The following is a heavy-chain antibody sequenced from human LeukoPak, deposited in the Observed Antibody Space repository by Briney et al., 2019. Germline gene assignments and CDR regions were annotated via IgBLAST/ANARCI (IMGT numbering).Heavy chain of an antibody. CDR3: ARDGPPGGDY. D-gene: IGHD3-10*01. Sequence: ASVKVSCKASGYTFTSYYMHWVRQAPGQGLEWMGIINPSGGGTSYAQKFQGRVTMTRDTSTSTVYMELSSVRSEDTAVYYCARDGPPGGDYWGQGSLVTVSS. CDR2: INPSGGGT. J-gene: IGHJ4*02. V-gene: IGHV1-46*03. CDR1: GYTFTSYY.